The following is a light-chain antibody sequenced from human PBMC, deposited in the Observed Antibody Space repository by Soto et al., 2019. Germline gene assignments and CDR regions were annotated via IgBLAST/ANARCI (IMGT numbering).Light chain of an antibody. CDR1: QDISRW. V-gene: IGKV1-12*01. J-gene: IGKJ4*01. CDR3: QQANSFPHT. CDR2: ATS. Sequence: DIQMTQSPSSVSASVGDRVIITCRASQDISRWLAWYQQKPGRAPQLLIYATSSLQSGAPSKFSGSGSGTEFTLTISSLQPEDFATYYCQQANSFPHTLGGGTRVEIK.